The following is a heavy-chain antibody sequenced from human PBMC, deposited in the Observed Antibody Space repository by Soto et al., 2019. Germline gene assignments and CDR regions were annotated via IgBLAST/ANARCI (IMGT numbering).Heavy chain of an antibody. CDR3: ARDFTGYCSSTSCYNAFDI. V-gene: IGHV3-23*01. CDR2: NSAGGDK. Sequence: PGGSLRLSCAASGFTFSNYAMNWVRQAPGRGLEWVSENSAGGDKYYADSVKGRFTISRDNLKSTLYLQMNSLRAEDTAVYYCARDFTGYCSSTSCYNAFDIWGQGTMVTVSS. D-gene: IGHD2-2*02. CDR1: GFTFSNYA. J-gene: IGHJ3*02.